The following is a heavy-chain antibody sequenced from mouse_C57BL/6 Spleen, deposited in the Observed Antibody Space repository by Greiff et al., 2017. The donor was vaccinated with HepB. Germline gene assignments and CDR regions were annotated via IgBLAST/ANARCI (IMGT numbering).Heavy chain of an antibody. CDR1: GYTFTSYW. CDR2: IYPSDSET. D-gene: IGHD1-1*01. J-gene: IGHJ2*01. V-gene: IGHV1-61*01. Sequence: QVQLQQPGAELVRPGSSVKLSCKASGYTFTSYWMDWVKQRPGQGLEWIGNIYPSDSETHYNQKFKDKATLTVDKSSSTAYMQLSSLTSEDSAVYYCARLGYYGPDYWGQGTTLTVSS. CDR3: ARLGYYGPDY.